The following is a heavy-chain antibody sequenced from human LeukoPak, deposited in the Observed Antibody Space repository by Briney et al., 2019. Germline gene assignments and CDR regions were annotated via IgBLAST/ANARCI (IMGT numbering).Heavy chain of an antibody. CDR1: GGSISSRSYY. V-gene: IGHV4-39*01. D-gene: IGHD4-23*01. CDR3: ARHYYGGNSASCFDP. Sequence: SETLSLTCTVSGGSISSRSYYWGWIRQPPGKGLEWIGSIYYSGYTYYNPSLKSRVTISVDTSKNQFSLKLSSVTAADTAVSSCARHYYGGNSASCFDPWGQGTLVTVSS. J-gene: IGHJ5*02. CDR2: IYYSGYT.